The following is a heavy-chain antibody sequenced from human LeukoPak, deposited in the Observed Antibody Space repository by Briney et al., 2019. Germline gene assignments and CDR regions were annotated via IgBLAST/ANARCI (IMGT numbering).Heavy chain of an antibody. CDR1: GFTFSSYA. CDR2: ISGSGGST. J-gene: IGHJ4*02. V-gene: IGHV3-23*01. D-gene: IGHD3-3*01. Sequence: PGGSLRLSCAASGFTFSSYAMSWVRQAPGKGLEWVSAISGSGGSTNYADSVKGRFTISRDNSKNTLYLQMNSLRAEDTAVYCCAKDFSKGIFGVVIDYWGQGTLVTVSS. CDR3: AKDFSKGIFGVVIDY.